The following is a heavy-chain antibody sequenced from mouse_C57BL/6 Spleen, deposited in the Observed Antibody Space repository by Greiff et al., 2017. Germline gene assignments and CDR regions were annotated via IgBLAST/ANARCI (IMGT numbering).Heavy chain of an antibody. Sequence: EVQLVESGGGLVQPKGSLKLSCAASGFSFNTYAMNWVRQAPGKGLEWVARIRSKSNNYATYYADSVKDRFTISRDDSESMLYLQMNNLKTEDTAMYYCVSGGYYGNYDYWGQGTTLTVSS. CDR3: VSGGYYGNYDY. D-gene: IGHD2-1*01. CDR2: IRSKSNNYAT. J-gene: IGHJ2*01. CDR1: GFSFNTYA. V-gene: IGHV10-1*01.